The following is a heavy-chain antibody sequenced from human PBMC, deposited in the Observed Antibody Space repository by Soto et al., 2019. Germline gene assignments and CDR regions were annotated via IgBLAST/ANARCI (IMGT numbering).Heavy chain of an antibody. J-gene: IGHJ4*02. V-gene: IGHV3-30-3*01. CDR3: ARSYYYDSSGYDY. D-gene: IGHD3-22*01. CDR2: ISYDGSKK. CDR1: GFTFNTYA. Sequence: QVQVVESGGGVVQPGRSLRLSCAASGFTFNTYAMRWVRQAPGKGLEWVAVISYDGSKKYYSDSVKGRFTISRDNSKNTLFLQMNSLRAEDTAVYYCARSYYYDSSGYDYWGQGTLVTVSS.